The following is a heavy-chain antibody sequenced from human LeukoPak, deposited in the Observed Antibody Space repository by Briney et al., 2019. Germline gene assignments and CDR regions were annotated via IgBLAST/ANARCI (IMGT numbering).Heavy chain of an antibody. CDR1: GFSFSGHW. J-gene: IGHJ4*02. CDR2: IKADGSEK. Sequence: GGSLRLSCAASGFSFSGHWMNWVRQPLGKGLEWAANIKADGSEKYYVDSVKGRFTISRDDAKRTVDLQMDNLRAEDTAIYYCAYRNNFEYWGQGALVTVSS. D-gene: IGHD1-26*01. CDR3: AYRNNFEY. V-gene: IGHV3-7*05.